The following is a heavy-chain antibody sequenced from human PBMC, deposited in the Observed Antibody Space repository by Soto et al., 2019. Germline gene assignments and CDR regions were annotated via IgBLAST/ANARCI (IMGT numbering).Heavy chain of an antibody. Sequence: SETLSLTCTVSGGSISSYYWSWIRQPPGKGLEWIGYIYYSGSTNYNPSLKSRVTISVDTSKNQFSLKLSSVTAADTAVYYCARDSSGWYGKLDYWGQGTLVTVSS. D-gene: IGHD6-19*01. CDR1: GGSISSYY. CDR2: IYYSGST. J-gene: IGHJ4*02. V-gene: IGHV4-59*01. CDR3: ARDSSGWYGKLDY.